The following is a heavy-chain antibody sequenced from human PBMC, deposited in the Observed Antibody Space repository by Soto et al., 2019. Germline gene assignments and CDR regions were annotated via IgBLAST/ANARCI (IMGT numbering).Heavy chain of an antibody. Sequence: SETLSLTCAVSGGSISSGGYSWSWIRQPPGKGLEWIGYIYHSGSTYYNPSLKSRVTISVDTSKNQFSLKLSSVTAADTAVYCCGRPRMYTSGSYYRFFDYWGQGTLVTVSS. J-gene: IGHJ4*02. V-gene: IGHV4-30-2*02. CDR1: GGSISSGGYS. CDR2: IYHSGST. CDR3: GRPRMYTSGSYYRFFDY. D-gene: IGHD3-10*01.